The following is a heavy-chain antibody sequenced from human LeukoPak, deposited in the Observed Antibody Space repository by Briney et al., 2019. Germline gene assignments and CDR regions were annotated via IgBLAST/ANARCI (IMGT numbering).Heavy chain of an antibody. CDR3: AKDVVADY. J-gene: IGHJ4*02. V-gene: IGHV3-48*01. Sequence: GGSLRLSCAASGFTFSSYSMNWVRQAPGKGLEWVSYISSSSSTIYYADSVKGRFTISRDNSKNTLYLQMNSLRAEDTAVYYCAKDVVADYWGQGTLVTVSS. D-gene: IGHD2-15*01. CDR1: GFTFSSYS. CDR2: ISSSSSTI.